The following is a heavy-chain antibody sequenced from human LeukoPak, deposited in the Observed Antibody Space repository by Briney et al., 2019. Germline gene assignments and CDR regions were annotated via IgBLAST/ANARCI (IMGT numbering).Heavy chain of an antibody. D-gene: IGHD1-7*01. CDR2: MYTSGIT. V-gene: IGHV4-4*07. CDR3: AREITGTRGVDY. J-gene: IGHJ4*02. CDR1: GDSFTSYF. Sequence: PSETLSLTGTVSGDSFTSYFWSWIRQPAGKGLEWIGRMYTSGITNSNPSLKSRVTMSVDTSKNQFSLNLTSVTAADTAVYYCAREITGTRGVDYWGQGILVTVSS.